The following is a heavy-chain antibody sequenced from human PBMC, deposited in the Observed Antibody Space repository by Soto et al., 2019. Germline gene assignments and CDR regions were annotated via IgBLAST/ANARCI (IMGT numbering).Heavy chain of an antibody. J-gene: IGHJ4*02. CDR3: ARYQRDCSSTSCYLVGFIFDY. D-gene: IGHD2-2*01. Sequence: PGGSLRLSCAASGFTFSSYGMHWVRQAPGKGLEWVAVIWYDGSNKYYADSVKGRFTISRDNSKNTLYLLMNSLRAEDTAVYYCARYQRDCSSTSCYLVGFIFDYWGQGTLVTVSS. V-gene: IGHV3-33*01. CDR2: IWYDGSNK. CDR1: GFTFSSYG.